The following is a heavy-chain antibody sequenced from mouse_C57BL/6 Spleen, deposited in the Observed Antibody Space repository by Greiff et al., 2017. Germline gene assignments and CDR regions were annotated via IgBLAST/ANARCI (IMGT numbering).Heavy chain of an antibody. Sequence: EVHLVESGGDLVKPGGSLKLSCAASGFTFSSYGMSWVRQTPDKRLEWVATISSGGSYTYYPDSVKGRFTISRDNAKNTLYLQMSSLKSEDTAMYYCARQNSNYGFAYWGQGTLVTVSA. V-gene: IGHV5-6*01. J-gene: IGHJ3*01. D-gene: IGHD2-5*01. CDR2: ISSGGSYT. CDR1: GFTFSSYG. CDR3: ARQNSNYGFAY.